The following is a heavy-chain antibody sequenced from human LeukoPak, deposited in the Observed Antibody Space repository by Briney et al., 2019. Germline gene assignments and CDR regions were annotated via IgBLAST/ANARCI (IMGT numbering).Heavy chain of an antibody. Sequence: PVGSLRLSCAGSGFTFSRDWMNWVREAPGQGLEWVASIKEDGSEKYYVDSVKGRFTMSRDTSKNTLFLQMNSLRAEDTAGYYCRDPFDYWGQGTLVTVSS. D-gene: IGHD2/OR15-2a*01. CDR1: GFTFSRDW. CDR2: IKEDGSEK. CDR3: RDPFDY. V-gene: IGHV3-7*01. J-gene: IGHJ4*02.